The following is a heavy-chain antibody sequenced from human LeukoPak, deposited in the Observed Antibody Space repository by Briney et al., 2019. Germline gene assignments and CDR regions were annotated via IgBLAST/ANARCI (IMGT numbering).Heavy chain of an antibody. CDR2: ISHSGST. CDR3: ARVDPKAVASSGYFDY. V-gene: IGHV4-38-2*01. J-gene: IGHJ4*02. D-gene: IGHD6-19*01. CDR1: GYSISSGYY. Sequence: SETLSLTCAVSGYSISSGYYWGWIRRPPGKGLEWIGSISHSGSTYYNPSLKSRVTILVDSFKNQFSLNVNSVTAADTAVYYCARVDPKAVASSGYFDYWGQGTLVTVSS.